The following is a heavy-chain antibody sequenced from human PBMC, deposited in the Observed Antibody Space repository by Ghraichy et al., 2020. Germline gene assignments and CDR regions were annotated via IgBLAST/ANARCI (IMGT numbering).Heavy chain of an antibody. D-gene: IGHD3-10*01. J-gene: IGHJ6*02. CDR2: ICYSGDT. V-gene: IGHV4-59*01. Sequence: LSLTCTVSGGSITSYFWSWIRQPPGKGLEWIGYICYSGDTKYNPSLKGRVTISVDTSKKQFSLNLRSVTAADTAVYYCTRGRAGSAESLDAWGQGTTVTVSS. CDR3: TRGRAGSAESLDA. CDR1: GGSITSYF.